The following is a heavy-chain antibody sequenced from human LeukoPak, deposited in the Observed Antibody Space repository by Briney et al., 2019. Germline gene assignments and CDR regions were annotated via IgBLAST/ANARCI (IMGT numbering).Heavy chain of an antibody. CDR3: ARRHGSGYYDTSGYPIDL. Sequence: GGSLRLSCAASGFTFSSYWMSWVHQAPGKGLEWVANIKQDGSEKYYVDSVKGRFTISRDNAKNSLYLQMDSLRAEDAAVFYCARRHGSGYYDTSGYPIDLWGQGTLVTVSS. V-gene: IGHV3-7*01. CDR2: IKQDGSEK. CDR1: GFTFSSYW. D-gene: IGHD3-22*01. J-gene: IGHJ5*02.